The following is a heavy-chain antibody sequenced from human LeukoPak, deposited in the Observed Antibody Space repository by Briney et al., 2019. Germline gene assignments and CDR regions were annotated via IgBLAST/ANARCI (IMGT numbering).Heavy chain of an antibody. CDR3: ARGDKPYYYDSSGYNDAFDI. J-gene: IGHJ3*02. Sequence: ASVKVSCKASGYTFTGYYMHWVRQAPGQGLEWMGWINPNSGGTNYAQKFQGRVTMTRDTSISTAYMELSRLRSDDTDVYYCARGDKPYYYDSSGYNDAFDIWGQGTMVTVSS. D-gene: IGHD3-22*01. V-gene: IGHV1-2*02. CDR2: INPNSGGT. CDR1: GYTFTGYY.